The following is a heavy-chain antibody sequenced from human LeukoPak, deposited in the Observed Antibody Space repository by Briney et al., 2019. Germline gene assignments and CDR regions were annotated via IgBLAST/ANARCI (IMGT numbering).Heavy chain of an antibody. V-gene: IGHV4-31*03. J-gene: IGHJ4*02. CDR3: ARRSVAGLWEADY. Sequence: SQTLSLTCTVSGGSISSGGYYWSWIRQHPGKGLEWIGYIYYSGRTYYNPSLKSRVTISVDTSKNQFSLKLSSVTAADTAVYYCARRSVAGLWEADYWGQGTLVTVSS. CDR2: IYYSGRT. D-gene: IGHD6-19*01. CDR1: GGSISSGGYY.